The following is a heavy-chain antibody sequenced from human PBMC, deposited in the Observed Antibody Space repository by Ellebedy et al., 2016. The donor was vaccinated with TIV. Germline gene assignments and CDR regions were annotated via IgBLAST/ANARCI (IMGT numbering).Heavy chain of an antibody. CDR2: MRQDGREE. D-gene: IGHD6-25*01. CDR1: GFTFSSYS. J-gene: IGHJ4*02. CDR3: ARENGYYFDY. V-gene: IGHV3-7*01. Sequence: PGGSLRLSCAASGFTFSSYSMNWARQAPGKGLEWVASMRQDGREEYFVDSVKGRFTIARDNTKNSLYLQMNSLRAEDTAVYFCARENGYYFDYWGQGTLVIVSS.